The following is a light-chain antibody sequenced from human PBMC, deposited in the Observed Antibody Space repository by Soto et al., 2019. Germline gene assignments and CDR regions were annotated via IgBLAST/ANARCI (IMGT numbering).Light chain of an antibody. V-gene: IGLV2-14*03. J-gene: IGLJ2*01. CDR1: NSDLGTHNH. Sequence: QSALTQPASVSGSPGQSITISCTGSNSDLGTHNHVSWYQQHPGKAPKLLIYDVTNRPSGVSSRFSGSKSGTTASLTISGLQAEDESDYYCSSYASGTMLFGGGTQLTVL. CDR2: DVT. CDR3: SSYASGTML.